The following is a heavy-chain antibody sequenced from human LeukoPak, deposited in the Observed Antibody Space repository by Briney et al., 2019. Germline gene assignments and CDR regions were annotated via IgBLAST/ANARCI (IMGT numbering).Heavy chain of an antibody. V-gene: IGHV3-21*01. CDR2: ISSSSSYI. CDR3: AREIGYSYGRHFDY. Sequence: GGSLRLSCAASGFTFSSYGMNWVRQAPGKGLEWVSSISSSSSYIYYADSVKGRFTISRDNAKNSLYLQMNSLRAEDTAVYYCAREIGYSYGRHFDYWGQGTLVTVSS. J-gene: IGHJ4*02. CDR1: GFTFSSYG. D-gene: IGHD5-18*01.